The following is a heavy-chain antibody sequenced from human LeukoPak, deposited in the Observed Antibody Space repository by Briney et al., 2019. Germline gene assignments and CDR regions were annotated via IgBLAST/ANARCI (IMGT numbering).Heavy chain of an antibody. D-gene: IGHD6-13*01. Sequence: GGSLRLSCAASGFTFSSYSMNWVRQAPGKGLEWVSSISSSSSYIYYADSVKGRFTISRDNAKNSLYLQMNSLRAEDTAVYSCARDRGTYRSRWYGGCDYWGQRTLGTVSS. V-gene: IGHV3-21*01. J-gene: IGHJ4*02. CDR2: ISSSSSYI. CDR3: ARDRGTYRSRWYGGCDY. CDR1: GFTFSSYS.